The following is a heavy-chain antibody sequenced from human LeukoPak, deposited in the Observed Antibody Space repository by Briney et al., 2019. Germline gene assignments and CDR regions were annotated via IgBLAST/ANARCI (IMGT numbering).Heavy chain of an antibody. CDR1: GFTFSSYS. CDR2: ISSSSSTI. J-gene: IGHJ4*02. CDR3: ARDRDNITCPHDY. Sequence: PGGSLRLSCAASGFTFSSYSMNWVRQAPGKGLEWVSYISSSSSTIYYADSVKGRFTISRDNAKRSLYLQMNSLRAEDTAVFYCARDRDNITCPHDYWGQGTLVTVSS. D-gene: IGHD2-15*01. V-gene: IGHV3-48*04.